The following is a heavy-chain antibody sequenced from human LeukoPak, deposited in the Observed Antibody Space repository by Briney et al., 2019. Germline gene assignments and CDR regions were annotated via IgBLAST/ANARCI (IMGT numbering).Heavy chain of an antibody. J-gene: IGHJ5*02. Sequence: GGSLRLSCAASGFTFSSYGMSWVRQAPGKGLEWVSAISGSGGSTYYADSVKGRFTISRDNSKNTLYLQMNSLRAEDTAVYYCAKDGSWYSSSCWFDPWGQGTLVTVSS. D-gene: IGHD6-13*01. CDR3: AKDGSWYSSSCWFDP. CDR1: GFTFSSYG. V-gene: IGHV3-23*01. CDR2: ISGSGGST.